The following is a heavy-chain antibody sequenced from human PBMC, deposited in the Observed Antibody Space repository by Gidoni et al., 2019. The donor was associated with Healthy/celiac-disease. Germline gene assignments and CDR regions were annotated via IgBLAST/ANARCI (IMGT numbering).Heavy chain of an antibody. CDR3: ARHGYSSRWYGG. Sequence: QLQLQESGPGLVKSSGTLSLTCTGSGCPLSSSSYYWGWIRQPPGKGLEWIGRIYYSGSTYYNPSLKSRVTIFVDTSKNQFSLKLSSVTAADTAVYYCARHGYSSRWYGGWGQGTLVTVSS. CDR1: GCPLSSSSYY. CDR2: IYYSGST. D-gene: IGHD6-13*01. V-gene: IGHV4-39*01. J-gene: IGHJ4*02.